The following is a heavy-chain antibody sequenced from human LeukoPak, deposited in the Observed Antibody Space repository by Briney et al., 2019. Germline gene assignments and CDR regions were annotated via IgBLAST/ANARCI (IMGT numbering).Heavy chain of an antibody. CDR2: IDTSGST. CDR1: GGSISSGSYY. V-gene: IGHV4-61*02. D-gene: IGHD3-16*02. J-gene: IGHJ3*02. CDR3: ARTQHNTGSGYDFYDYVWGSYRPDAFDI. Sequence: SETRSLTCTVSGGSISSGSYYWSWIRQPAGKGLEWIGRIDTSGSTNCSPSLKSRVTISVDTSKNQFSLKLSSVTAADTAVYYCARTQHNTGSGYDFYDYVWGSYRPDAFDIWGQGTMVTVSS.